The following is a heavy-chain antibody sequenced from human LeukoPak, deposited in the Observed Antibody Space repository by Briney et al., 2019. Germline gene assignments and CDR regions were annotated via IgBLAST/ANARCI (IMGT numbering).Heavy chain of an antibody. CDR1: SCSISSVYY. J-gene: IGHJ4*02. D-gene: IGHD7-27*01. CDR2: MYHSGST. CDR3: ARGFRGDNFDY. V-gene: IGHV4-38-2*02. Sequence: SETLSLTCSVSSCSISSVYYWGWIRQPAGKGLEWIGTMYHSGSTNYNPSLKSRVTISVDTSKNQFSLKLSSVTAADTAVYFCARGFRGDNFDYWGQGTLVTVSS.